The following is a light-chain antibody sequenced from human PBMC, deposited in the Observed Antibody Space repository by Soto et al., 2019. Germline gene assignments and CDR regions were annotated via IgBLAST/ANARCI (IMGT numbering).Light chain of an antibody. J-gene: IGKJ4*01. CDR1: QTVDSN. Sequence: EIVLTQSPATLSLSPGERATLSCRASQTVDSNLAWYQQKPGQAPRLLIFGASTRATGIPARFSGSGSGTDFTLTISSLQSEDFGVYFCQQYDNWPLTFGGGTKVDI. CDR3: QQYDNWPLT. V-gene: IGKV3D-15*01. CDR2: GAS.